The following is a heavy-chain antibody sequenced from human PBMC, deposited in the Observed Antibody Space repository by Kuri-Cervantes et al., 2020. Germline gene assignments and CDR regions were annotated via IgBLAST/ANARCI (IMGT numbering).Heavy chain of an antibody. Sequence: GGSLRLSCAASGFTFDDYAMHWVRQAPGKGLEWVSGISWNSGSTYYADSVKGRFTIARDNAKNSLYLQMNSLRAEDTAVYYCARGCSSTSCYERPAFDPWGQGTLVTVSS. V-gene: IGHV3-9*01. CDR1: GFTFDDYA. CDR3: ARGCSSTSCYERPAFDP. CDR2: ISWNSGST. D-gene: IGHD2-2*01. J-gene: IGHJ5*02.